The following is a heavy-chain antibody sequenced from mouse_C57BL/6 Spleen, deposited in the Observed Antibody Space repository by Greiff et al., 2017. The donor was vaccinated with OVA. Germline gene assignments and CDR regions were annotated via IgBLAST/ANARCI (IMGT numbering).Heavy chain of an antibody. V-gene: IGHV7-4*01. CDR2: IRNKANGYTT. J-gene: IGHJ4*01. CDR1: GFTFTDYY. Sequence: EVQLVESGGGLVQPGASLRLSCAASGFTFTDYYMSWVRQPPGKAPEWLALIRNKANGYTTEYPVSVNGRFTISRDNSQNILYLQMNTLRAEDSATYYGRGIYDGYTYAMDYWGQGTSVTVSS. D-gene: IGHD2-3*01. CDR3: RGIYDGYTYAMDY.